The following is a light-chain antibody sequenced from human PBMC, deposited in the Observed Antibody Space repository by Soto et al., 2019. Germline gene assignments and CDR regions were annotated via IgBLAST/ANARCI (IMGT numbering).Light chain of an antibody. CDR1: QDIKYY. Sequence: DIQMTQSPSSLSASVGDRVTITCQASQDIKYYLNWYQHRPGKAPELLIYDASNLEAGVPSRFSGSGSGTEFTLTINSLQADDFATYYCQQHNSFSITFGQGTRLEI. CDR2: DAS. V-gene: IGKV1-33*01. J-gene: IGKJ5*01. CDR3: QQHNSFSIT.